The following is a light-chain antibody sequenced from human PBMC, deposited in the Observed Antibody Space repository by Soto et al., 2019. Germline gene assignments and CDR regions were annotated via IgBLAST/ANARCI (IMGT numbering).Light chain of an antibody. Sequence: EIVLTQSPGTLSLSPGERATLSCRASQSVSSSYLAWYQQKPGQAPRLLIYGASSRATGITDRFSGSGSGTDVTLTISRLEPEDCAVYYCQQYGRSPPTWTCGRGTNVEIK. CDR1: QSVSSSY. CDR3: QQYGRSPPTWT. CDR2: GAS. J-gene: IGKJ1*01. V-gene: IGKV3-20*01.